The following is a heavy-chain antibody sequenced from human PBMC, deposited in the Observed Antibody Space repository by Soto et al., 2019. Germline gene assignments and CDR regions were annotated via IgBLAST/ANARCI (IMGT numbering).Heavy chain of an antibody. D-gene: IGHD3-22*01. CDR3: AREYNKSGYRRLDP. Sequence: QVQLQETGPGLVKPSETLSLTCTVSGGSISSGDYYWSWIRRSPGKGLEWIGYSHHSGSTYYNPSLKTRATMSVDSSRNQFSLKLTSVTAADTAVYYCAREYNKSGYRRLDPWGQGTLVTVSS. V-gene: IGHV4-30-4*01. J-gene: IGHJ5*02. CDR2: SHHSGST. CDR1: GGSISSGDYY.